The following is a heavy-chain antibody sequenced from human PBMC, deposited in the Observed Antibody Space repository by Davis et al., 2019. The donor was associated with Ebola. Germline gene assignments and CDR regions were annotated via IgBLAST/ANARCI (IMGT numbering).Heavy chain of an antibody. CDR3: ASGEDEAFDI. V-gene: IGHV4-4*02. D-gene: IGHD3-10*01. J-gene: IGHJ3*02. CDR2: IYHSGST. Sequence: MPSETLSLTCAVSGGSFSSSNWWCCVRQTSGKGLECIGEIYHSGSTNYNPSLKSRVTISVDTSTNQFSLKLSSVTAADTGVYYCASGEDEAFDIWGQGTMVTVSS. CDR1: GGSFSSSNW.